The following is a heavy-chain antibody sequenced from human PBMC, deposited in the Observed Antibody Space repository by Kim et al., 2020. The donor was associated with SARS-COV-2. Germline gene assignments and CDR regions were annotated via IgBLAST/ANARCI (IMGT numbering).Heavy chain of an antibody. J-gene: IGHJ4*02. CDR1: GFTFSSYA. V-gene: IGHV3-30-3*01. CDR3: ARGWLRGRFDY. Sequence: GGSLRLSCAASGFTFSSYAMHWVRQAPGKGLEWVAVISYDGSNKYYADSVKGRFTISRDNSKNTLYLQMNSLRAEDTAVYYCARGWLRGRFDYWGQGTLVTVSS. CDR2: ISYDGSNK. D-gene: IGHD5-12*01.